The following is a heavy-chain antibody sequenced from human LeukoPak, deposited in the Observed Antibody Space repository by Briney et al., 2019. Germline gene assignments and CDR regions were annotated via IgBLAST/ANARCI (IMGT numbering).Heavy chain of an antibody. V-gene: IGHV1-18*01. CDR1: GYTFTNYG. D-gene: IGHD6-19*01. J-gene: IGHJ4*02. CDR3: ASRSTLSSSGHFYFDY. Sequence: ASVKVSFKASGYTFTNYGITWVRQAPGQGLEWMGCISAHYGTANYARKLQDRVTMTTDTSTSTAYMEVRGLRADDTAVYYCASRSTLSSSGHFYFDYWGQGTLVTVSS. CDR2: ISAHYGTA.